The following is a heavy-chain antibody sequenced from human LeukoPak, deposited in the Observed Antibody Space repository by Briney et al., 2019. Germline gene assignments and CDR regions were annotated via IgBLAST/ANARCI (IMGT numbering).Heavy chain of an antibody. Sequence: PSETLSLTCTVSGGSISRGSYYWSWIRQPAGKGLEWIGRIYTSGSTNYNPSLKSRVTISVDTSKNQFSLKLSSVTAADTAVYYCARGVGDGYAFDYWGQGTLVTVSS. J-gene: IGHJ4*02. CDR1: GGSISRGSYY. CDR3: ARGVGDGYAFDY. V-gene: IGHV4-61*02. CDR2: IYTSGST. D-gene: IGHD5-24*01.